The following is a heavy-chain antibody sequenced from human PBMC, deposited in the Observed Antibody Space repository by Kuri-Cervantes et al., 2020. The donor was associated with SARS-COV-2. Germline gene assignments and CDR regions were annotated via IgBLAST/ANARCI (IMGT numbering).Heavy chain of an antibody. J-gene: IGHJ6*02. CDR2: INSDGSST. D-gene: IGHD6-19*01. CDR1: GFTFSSYW. V-gene: IGHV3-74*01. CDR3: AREVAVAGTSRPPHSYYYYYGMDV. Sequence: GGSLRLSCAASGFTFSSYWMHWVRQAPGKGLVWVSRINSDGSSTSYADSVKGRFTISRDNAKNTLYLQMNSLRAEDTAVYYCAREVAVAGTSRPPHSYYYYYGMDVWGQGTTVTVSS.